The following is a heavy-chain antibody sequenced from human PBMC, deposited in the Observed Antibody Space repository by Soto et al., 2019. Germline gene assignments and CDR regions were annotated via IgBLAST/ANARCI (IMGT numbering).Heavy chain of an antibody. Sequence: LSLTCTVSGGSISSSSYYWGWIRQPPGKGLEWIGSIYYSGSTYYNPSLKSRVTISVDTSKNQFSLKLSSVTAADTAVYYCARENYDFWSGYLPYYFDYWGQGTLVTVSS. CDR1: GGSISSSSYY. J-gene: IGHJ4*02. V-gene: IGHV4-39*02. CDR2: IYYSGST. D-gene: IGHD3-3*01. CDR3: ARENYDFWSGYLPYYFDY.